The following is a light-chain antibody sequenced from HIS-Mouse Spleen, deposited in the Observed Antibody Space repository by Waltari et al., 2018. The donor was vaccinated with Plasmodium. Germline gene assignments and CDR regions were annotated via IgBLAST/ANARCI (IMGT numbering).Light chain of an antibody. Sequence: SSELTQDPAVSVALGQTVRIPCQGDSLRSYYASWYQQKPGQAPVIVIYGKNHRPSGIPDRFSGSSSGNTASLTITGAQAEDEADYYCNSRDSSGNHLVFGGGTKLTVL. CDR3: NSRDSSGNHLV. CDR1: SLRSYY. J-gene: IGLJ2*01. V-gene: IGLV3-19*01. CDR2: GKN.